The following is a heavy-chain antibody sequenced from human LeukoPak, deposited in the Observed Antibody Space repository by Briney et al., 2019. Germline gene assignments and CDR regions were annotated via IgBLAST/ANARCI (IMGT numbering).Heavy chain of an antibody. Sequence: GGSLRLSCAASGFTFSSYGMHWVRQAPGKGLEWVAVISYDGSDKYYADSVKGRFTISRDNSKNTVYLQMNSLRDEDSAVYYCARAQFSSGPDYWGQGTLVTVSS. CDR1: GFTFSSYG. CDR3: ARAQFSSGPDY. J-gene: IGHJ4*02. CDR2: ISYDGSDK. V-gene: IGHV3-30*03. D-gene: IGHD3-22*01.